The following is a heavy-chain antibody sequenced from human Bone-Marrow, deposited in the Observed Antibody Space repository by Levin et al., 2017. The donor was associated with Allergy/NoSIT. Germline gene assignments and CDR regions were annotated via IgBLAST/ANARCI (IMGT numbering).Heavy chain of an antibody. J-gene: IGHJ4*02. CDR1: GYTFTSYG. CDR3: ARVERPYYYDSSGYYYRSTCFDY. CDR2: ISAYNGNT. D-gene: IGHD3-22*01. Sequence: EASVKVSCKASGYTFTSYGISWVRQAPGQGLEWMGWISAYNGNTNYAQKLQGRVTMTTDTSTSTAYMELRSLRSDDTAVYYCARVERPYYYDSSGYYYRSTCFDYWGQGTLVTVSS. V-gene: IGHV1-18*01.